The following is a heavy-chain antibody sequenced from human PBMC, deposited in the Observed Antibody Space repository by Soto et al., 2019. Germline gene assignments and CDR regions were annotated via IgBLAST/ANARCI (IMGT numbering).Heavy chain of an antibody. CDR1: GGSISSYY. CDR3: ARQLSSRGGSCYSWWFAP. CDR2: MYSSENI. V-gene: IGHV4-59*08. D-gene: IGHD2-15*01. J-gene: IGHJ5*02. Sequence: SETLSLPCTVSGGSISSYYWRWIRQAPGKGLEWIGCMYSSENINYNPSLKSRVTISVDTSKNQFSLNLSSVTAADTAVYYCARQLSSRGGSCYSWWFAPWGQGTLVTVSS.